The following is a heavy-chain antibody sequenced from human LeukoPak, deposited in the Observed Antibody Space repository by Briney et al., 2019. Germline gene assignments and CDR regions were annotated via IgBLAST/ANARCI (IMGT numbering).Heavy chain of an antibody. D-gene: IGHD6-13*01. V-gene: IGHV2-5*02. J-gene: IGHJ4*02. CDR2: IYWDDDK. Sequence: SGPTLVKPTQTLTLTCTFSGFSLSTSGVGVGWIRQPPGKALEWLALIYWDDDKRYSPSLKRRLTITKDTSKNQVVLTMTNMDPVDTAIYCCAHRGFRKAAAGPFDYWGQGTLVTVSS. CDR3: AHRGFRKAAAGPFDY. CDR1: GFSLSTSGVG.